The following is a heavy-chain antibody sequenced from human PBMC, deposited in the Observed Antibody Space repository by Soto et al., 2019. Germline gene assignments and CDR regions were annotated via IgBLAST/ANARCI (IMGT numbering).Heavy chain of an antibody. CDR3: AKDQGSSFDY. D-gene: IGHD2-2*01. CDR2: ISGSGGST. CDR1: GFAFGDYI. J-gene: IGHJ4*02. Sequence: GGSLRLSCAASGFAFGDYIMNWVRQAPGKGLEWVAAISGSGGSTYYADFVKGRFTISRDNSKNTLYLQMNSLRAEDTAVYYCAKDQGSSFDYWGQGTLVTVSS. V-gene: IGHV3-23*01.